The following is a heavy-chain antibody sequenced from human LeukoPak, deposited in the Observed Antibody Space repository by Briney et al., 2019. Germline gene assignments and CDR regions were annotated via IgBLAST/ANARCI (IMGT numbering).Heavy chain of an antibody. J-gene: IGHJ4*02. D-gene: IGHD3-9*01. CDR1: GYTFTSYG. Sequence: ASVKLSCKASGYTFTSYGISWVRKAPGQGLEWMGWISAYNGNTNYAQKLQGRVTMTTDTSTSTAYMELRSLRSDDTAVYYCARDRGQDFDWLLYRWGQGTLVTVSS. CDR2: ISAYNGNT. CDR3: ARDRGQDFDWLLYR. V-gene: IGHV1-18*01.